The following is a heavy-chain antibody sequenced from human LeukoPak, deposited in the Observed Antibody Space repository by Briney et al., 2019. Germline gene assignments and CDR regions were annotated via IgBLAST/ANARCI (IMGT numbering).Heavy chain of an antibody. CDR3: AREARFYDFWSGYRPNPYYYYGMDV. CDR2: IYTSGST. J-gene: IGHJ6*02. CDR1: GGSISSYY. D-gene: IGHD3-3*01. V-gene: IGHV4-4*07. Sequence: SETLSLTCTVSGGSISSYYWSWIRQPAGKGLEWIGRIYTSGSTNCNPSLKSRVTMSVDTSKNQFSLKLSSVTAADTAVYYCAREARFYDFWSGYRPNPYYYYGMDVWGQGTTVTVSS.